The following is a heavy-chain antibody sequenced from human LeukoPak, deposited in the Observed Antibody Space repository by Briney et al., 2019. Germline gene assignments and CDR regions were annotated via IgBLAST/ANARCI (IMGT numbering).Heavy chain of an antibody. CDR2: LTRSGGDT. V-gene: IGHV3-23*01. D-gene: IGHD2-8*01. Sequence: PGGSLRLSCAASGFTFTVYPMSWLRQAPGKGVEWVSSLTRSGGDTYHADTVKRRFTISRDNSKHTLSLQMNALRFVDTAIYSCAKTRGGSLHAGFDIWGQGTMVTVSS. CDR1: GFTFTVYP. J-gene: IGHJ3*02. CDR3: AKTRGGSLHAGFDI.